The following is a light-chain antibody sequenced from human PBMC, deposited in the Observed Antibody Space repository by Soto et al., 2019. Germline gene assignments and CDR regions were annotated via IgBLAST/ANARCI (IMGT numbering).Light chain of an antibody. CDR2: GAS. Sequence: IQLTQSPSSLSASVGDRVTITCRASPAIASFLAWYQQKPGTAPKLLIYGASTLQSGVPSRFSGSRSGTDYTPTIASXQPEDFATYYCQQLNGSPWTFGQGTKVDIK. CDR3: QQLNGSPWT. J-gene: IGKJ1*01. CDR1: PAIASF. V-gene: IGKV1-9*01.